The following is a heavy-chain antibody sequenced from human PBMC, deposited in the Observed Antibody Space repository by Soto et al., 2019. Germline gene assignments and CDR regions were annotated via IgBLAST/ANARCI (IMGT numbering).Heavy chain of an antibody. CDR1: GFTFSSYA. CDR2: ISGSGGST. D-gene: IGHD6-19*01. V-gene: IGHV3-23*01. Sequence: GGSLRLSCAASGFTFSSYAMSWVRQAPGKGLEWVSAISGSGGSTYYADSVKGRFTISRDNSKNTLYLQMNSLRAEDTAVYYCAKVGTGSGWFELPVFDYWGQGTLVTVSS. CDR3: AKVGTGSGWFELPVFDY. J-gene: IGHJ4*02.